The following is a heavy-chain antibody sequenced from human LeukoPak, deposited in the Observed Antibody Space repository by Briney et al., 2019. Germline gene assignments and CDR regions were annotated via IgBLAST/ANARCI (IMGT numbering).Heavy chain of an antibody. D-gene: IGHD2-15*01. CDR1: GGSFSSNNW. CDR3: ARDGGGIDS. J-gene: IGHJ4*02. CDR2: IHLSGNS. Sequence: SGTLSLTCAVSGGSFSSNNWWAWVRQSPGKGLEWIGQIHLSGNSNYSPTLKSRLTISVDKSNKQLSLKLRFVTAADTAVYYCARDGGGIDSWGQGILVTVSS. V-gene: IGHV4-4*02.